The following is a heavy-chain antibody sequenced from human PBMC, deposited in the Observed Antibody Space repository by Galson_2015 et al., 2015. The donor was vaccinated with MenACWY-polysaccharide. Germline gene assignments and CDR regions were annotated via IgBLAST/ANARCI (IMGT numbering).Heavy chain of an antibody. CDR1: GGTFTDYA. CDR2: IITVVGKA. V-gene: IGHV1-69*04. D-gene: IGHD2-15*01. CDR3: ARTDCSGTNCYFAY. Sequence: SVKVSCKASGGTFTDYAISWVRQAPGQGLEWMGRIITVVGKANYAQKFQGRLSITADRSTSTTHIELSSLTSEDTAVYFCARTDCSGTNCYFAYWGQGALVTVSS. J-gene: IGHJ4*02.